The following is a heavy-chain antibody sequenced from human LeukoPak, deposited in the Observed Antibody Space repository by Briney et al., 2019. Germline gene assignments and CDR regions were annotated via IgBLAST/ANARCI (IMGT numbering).Heavy chain of an antibody. J-gene: IGHJ6*02. CDR2: IKQDGSEK. CDR3: ARVLYDFWSGSRNYGMDV. Sequence: GGSLRLSCAAFGFTFSSYWMSWVRQAPGKGLEWVANIKQDGSEKYYVDSVKGRFTISRDNAKNSLYLQMNSLRAEDTAVYYCARVLYDFWSGSRNYGMDVWGQGTTVTVSS. V-gene: IGHV3-7*03. CDR1: GFTFSSYW. D-gene: IGHD3-3*01.